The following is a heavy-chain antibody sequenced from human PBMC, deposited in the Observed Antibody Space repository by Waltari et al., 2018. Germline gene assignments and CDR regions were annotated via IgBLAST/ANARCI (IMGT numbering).Heavy chain of an antibody. CDR2: IDSGGRK. Sequence: EVQLVESGGGLIQPGGSLRLSCAASGFTVSSNYMSWVRQAPGKGLEWVSVIDSGGRKYYADSVKGRFTISRDNSKNTLYLQMNSLRAEDTAVYYCARDHGSGSPSNWFDPWGQGTLVTVSS. D-gene: IGHD3-10*01. V-gene: IGHV3-53*01. CDR1: GFTVSSNY. J-gene: IGHJ5*02. CDR3: ARDHGSGSPSNWFDP.